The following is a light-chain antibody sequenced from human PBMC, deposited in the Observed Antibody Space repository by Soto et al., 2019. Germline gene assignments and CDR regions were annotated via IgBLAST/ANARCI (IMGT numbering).Light chain of an antibody. CDR1: HSVRSNY. CDR3: QQYLTSPRT. V-gene: IGKV3-20*01. CDR2: GAS. Sequence: EIVFTQSPGTLSLSPGERATLSCRASHSVRSNYLAWYQQKPGQAPRLLIYGASTRATGIPDRFSGSGSGTDFTLTITRLEPEDFAVYFCQQYLTSPRTFGQGTKVDI. J-gene: IGKJ1*01.